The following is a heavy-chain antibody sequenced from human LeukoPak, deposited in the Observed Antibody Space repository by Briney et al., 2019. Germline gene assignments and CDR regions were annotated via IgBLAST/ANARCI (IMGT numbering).Heavy chain of an antibody. D-gene: IGHD6-6*01. CDR2: ISGSGGST. CDR3: AKFTSSSSPRGYYYMDV. CDR1: GFTFSSYA. J-gene: IGHJ6*03. Sequence: AGGSLRLSCAASGFTFSSYAMSWVRQAPGKGLEWVSAISGSGGSTYYADSVKGRFTISRDNSKNTLYLQMNSLRAEDTAVYYCAKFTSSSSPRGYYYMDVWGKGTTVTVSS. V-gene: IGHV3-23*01.